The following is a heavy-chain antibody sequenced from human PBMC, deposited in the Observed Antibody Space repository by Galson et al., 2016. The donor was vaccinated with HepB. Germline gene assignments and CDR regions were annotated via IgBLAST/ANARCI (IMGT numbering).Heavy chain of an antibody. CDR3: ARSGYSSSWYTLGDYYYGMDV. CDR2: INSDGSST. J-gene: IGHJ6*02. V-gene: IGHV3-74*01. D-gene: IGHD6-13*01. Sequence: SLRLSCAASGFTFSSYWMHWVRQAPGKGLVWVSRINSDGSSTSYADSVKGRFTISRDNAKNTLYLQMNSLRAEDTAVYYFARSGYSSSWYTLGDYYYGMDVWGQGTTVTVSS. CDR1: GFTFSSYW.